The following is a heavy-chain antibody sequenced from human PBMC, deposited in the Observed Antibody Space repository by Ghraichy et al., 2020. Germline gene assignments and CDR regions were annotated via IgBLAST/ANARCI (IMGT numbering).Heavy chain of an antibody. J-gene: IGHJ6*03. CDR3: ARDPSIAARPVYYYYYMDV. CDR1: GYSISSGYY. CDR2: IYHSGST. Sequence: SETLSLTCTVSGYSISSGYYWGWIRQPPGKGLEWIGSIYHSGSTYYNPSLKSQVTISVDTSKNQFSLKLSSVTAADTAVYYCARDPSIAARPVYYYYYMDVWGKGTTVTVSS. D-gene: IGHD6-6*01. V-gene: IGHV4-38-2*02.